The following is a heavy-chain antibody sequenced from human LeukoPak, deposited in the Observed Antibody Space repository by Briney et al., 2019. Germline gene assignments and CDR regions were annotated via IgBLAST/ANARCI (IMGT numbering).Heavy chain of an antibody. D-gene: IGHD3-10*01. CDR3: AREGYYGSGSPPSLYFDY. CDR2: TSSDLNVK. J-gene: IGHJ4*02. Sequence: GGSLRLSCAASGFTFRNYVIYWVRQAPGKGLEWVAVTSSDLNVKLYADSVKGRFTISRDDSRSTLYLQMNSLRPEDTAIYYCAREGYYGSGSPPSLYFDYWGQGTLVTVSS. V-gene: IGHV3-30-3*01. CDR1: GFTFRNYV.